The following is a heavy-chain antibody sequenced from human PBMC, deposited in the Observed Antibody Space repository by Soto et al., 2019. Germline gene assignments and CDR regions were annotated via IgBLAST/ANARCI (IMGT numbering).Heavy chain of an antibody. V-gene: IGHV3-23*01. D-gene: IGHD6-19*01. J-gene: IGHJ4*02. CDR2: VDYTGGTT. Sequence: GGSLRLSGAASGFTFSILAMGWVRQAPGKGLEWVSVVDYTGGTTYYTDSVKGRFTISRDNSKRMLYLQMNSLRAEDTAVYYCAKDATRTDGWYYFDYWGQGALVTVSS. CDR3: AKDATRTDGWYYFDY. CDR1: GFTFSILA.